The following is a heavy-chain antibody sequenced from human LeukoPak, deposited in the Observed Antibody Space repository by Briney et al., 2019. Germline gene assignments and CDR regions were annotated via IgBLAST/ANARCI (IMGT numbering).Heavy chain of an antibody. CDR3: ASHSYGIFDY. D-gene: IGHD4-17*01. V-gene: IGHV4-34*09. CDR1: GGSFSGYY. Sequence: SETLSLTCAVYGGSFSGYYWSWIRQPPGKGLEWIGEINHSGSTNYNPSLKSRVTISVDTSKNQFSLKLSSVTAADTAVYYCASHSYGIFDYWGQGTLVTVSS. J-gene: IGHJ4*02. CDR2: INHSGST.